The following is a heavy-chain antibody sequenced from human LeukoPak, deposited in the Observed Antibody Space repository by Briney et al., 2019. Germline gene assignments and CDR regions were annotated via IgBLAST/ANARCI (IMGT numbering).Heavy chain of an antibody. J-gene: IGHJ3*02. Sequence: SETLSLTCAVYGGSFSGYYWSWIRQPPGKGLEWIGEINHSGSTNYNPSLKSRVTISVDTSKNQFSLKLSSVTAADTAVYYCATNHGYCSSTSCHDDAFDIWGQGTMVTVSS. V-gene: IGHV4-34*01. CDR1: GGSFSGYY. CDR2: INHSGST. D-gene: IGHD2-2*01. CDR3: ATNHGYCSSTSCHDDAFDI.